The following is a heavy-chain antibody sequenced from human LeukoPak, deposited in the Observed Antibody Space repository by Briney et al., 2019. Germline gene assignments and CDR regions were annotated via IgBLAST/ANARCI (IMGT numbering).Heavy chain of an antibody. CDR3: ARESSSWFYFDY. CDR2: MYTSEST. J-gene: IGHJ4*02. D-gene: IGHD6-13*01. Sequence: SETLSFTCTVSGGSISSYYWSWIRQPPGKGLEWIGRMYTSESTNYNPSLKSRVTISVDTSKNQFSLKLSSVTAADTAVYYCARESSSWFYFDYWGQGTLVTVSS. CDR1: GGSISSYY. V-gene: IGHV4-4*08.